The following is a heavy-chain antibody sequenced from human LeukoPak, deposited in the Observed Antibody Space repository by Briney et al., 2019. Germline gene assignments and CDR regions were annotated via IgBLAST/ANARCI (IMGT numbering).Heavy chain of an antibody. D-gene: IGHD6-19*01. J-gene: IGHJ3*02. CDR1: GGSISSYY. Sequence: SETLSLTCTVSGGSISSYYWSWIRQPPGKGLEWIGYIYYSGSTNYNPSLKSRVTISVDTSKNQFSLKLRSVTAADTAVYYCARPHSSGWYGGFDIWGQGTMVTVSS. CDR2: IYYSGST. CDR3: ARPHSSGWYGGFDI. V-gene: IGHV4-59*08.